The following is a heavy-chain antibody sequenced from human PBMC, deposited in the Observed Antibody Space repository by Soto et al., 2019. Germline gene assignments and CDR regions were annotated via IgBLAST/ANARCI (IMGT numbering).Heavy chain of an antibody. Sequence: SETLSLTCTGSGGSISRYYWSWIQQTTGKGPEWIGYLYNTGSTIYNPSLESRVTISVDTSKNQFSLKLNSVTAADTAVYYCARDLWGYCGTDCYPLDVWGPGTTVTVS. V-gene: IGHV4-59*01. CDR1: GGSISRYY. D-gene: IGHD2-21*02. J-gene: IGHJ6*02. CDR3: ARDLWGYCGTDCYPLDV. CDR2: LYNTGST.